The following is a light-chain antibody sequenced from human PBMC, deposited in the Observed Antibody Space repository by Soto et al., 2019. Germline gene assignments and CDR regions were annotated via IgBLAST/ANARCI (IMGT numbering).Light chain of an antibody. CDR2: AAS. CDR3: QQYRTSPLYT. Sequence: EIVLTQSPGTLSLSPGERATLSCRASQSVNSSYLAWYQQKRGQPPRLLNYAASSRATGIPDRFSGSGSGTDFTLTLSRLEPEDFAVYYCQQYRTSPLYTFGQETRLEIK. J-gene: IGKJ2*01. V-gene: IGKV3-20*01. CDR1: QSVNSSY.